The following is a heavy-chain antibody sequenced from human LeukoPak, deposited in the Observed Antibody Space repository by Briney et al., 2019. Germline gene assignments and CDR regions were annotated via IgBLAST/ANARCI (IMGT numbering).Heavy chain of an antibody. Sequence: GGSLRLSCAASGFTFTTYAMSWVRQAPGKGLEWVSTISGSGGGTYFADSVKGRFTISRDNSKNTLYLQMNSLRAEDTAVYYCAKVVQDYYGSGSYYNEGDYFDYWGQGTLVTVSS. J-gene: IGHJ4*02. D-gene: IGHD3-10*01. V-gene: IGHV3-23*01. CDR1: GFTFTTYA. CDR2: ISGSGGGT. CDR3: AKVVQDYYGSGSYYNEGDYFDY.